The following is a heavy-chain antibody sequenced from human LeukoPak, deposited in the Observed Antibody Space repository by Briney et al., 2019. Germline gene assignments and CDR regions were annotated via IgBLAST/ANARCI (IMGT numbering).Heavy chain of an antibody. CDR3: ARDGAWAIFGVVSRNDAFDI. V-gene: IGHV3-21*01. CDR2: ISSSSSYI. J-gene: IGHJ3*02. D-gene: IGHD3-3*01. CDR1: GFTFSSYS. Sequence: PGGSLRLSCAVSGFTFSSYSMNWVRQAPGKGLEWVSSISSSSSYIYYADSVKGRFTISRDNAKNSLYLQMNSLRAEDTAVYYCARDGAWAIFGVVSRNDAFDIWGQGTMVTVSS.